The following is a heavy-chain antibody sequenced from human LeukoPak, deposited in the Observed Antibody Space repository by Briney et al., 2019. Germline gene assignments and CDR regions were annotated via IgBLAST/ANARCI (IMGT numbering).Heavy chain of an antibody. D-gene: IGHD2-15*01. V-gene: IGHV3-23*01. J-gene: IGHJ4*02. Sequence: GGSLRLSCAASGFTFSSYAMSWVRQAPGKGLKWVSAISGSGGSTYYADSVKGRFTISRDNSKNTLYLHMNSLRAEDTAVYYCANMPPGYCSGGSCYPRDYWGQGTLVTVSS. CDR3: ANMPPGYCSGGSCYPRDY. CDR2: ISGSGGST. CDR1: GFTFSSYA.